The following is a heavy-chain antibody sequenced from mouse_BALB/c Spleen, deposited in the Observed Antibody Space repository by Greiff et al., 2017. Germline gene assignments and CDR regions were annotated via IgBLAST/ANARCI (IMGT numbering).Heavy chain of an antibody. CDR2: ISDGGSYT. Sequence: EVKVVESGGGLVKPGGSLKLSCAASGFTFSDYYMYWVRQTPEKRLEWVATISDGGSYTYYPDSVKGRFTISRDNAKNNLYLQMSSLKSEDTAMYYCARDLTLDYWGQGTSVTVSS. CDR1: GFTFSDYY. V-gene: IGHV5-4*02. J-gene: IGHJ4*01. D-gene: IGHD1-1*01. CDR3: ARDLTLDY.